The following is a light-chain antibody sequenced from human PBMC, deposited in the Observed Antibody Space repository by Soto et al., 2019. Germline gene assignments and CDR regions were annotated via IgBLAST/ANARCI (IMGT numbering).Light chain of an antibody. V-gene: IGLV1-47*02. CDR1: SSNIGRDY. CDR2: TNN. J-gene: IGLJ3*02. CDR3: AVWDDSLSTWV. Sequence: QPVLTQPPSTSGTPGQRVTISCSGRSSNIGRDYVYWFQQLPGTAPKLLIYTNNQRPSGVPDRFSGSKSGTSASLAISGLRSEDEAGYYCAVWDDSLSTWVFGGGTKLTVL.